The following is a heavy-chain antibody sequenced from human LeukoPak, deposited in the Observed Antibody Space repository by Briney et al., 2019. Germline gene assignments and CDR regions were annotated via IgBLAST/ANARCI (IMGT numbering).Heavy chain of an antibody. Sequence: SETLSLTCTVSGGSTSSSDYYWGCIRQPPDEGLEWIASILYSGNTYYNPSLKSRVTISVDTSKNQFSLKLNSVTAADTAVYYCARLPRYDFWSWGQGTLVTVSS. D-gene: IGHD3-3*01. CDR1: GGSTSSSDYY. J-gene: IGHJ1*01. V-gene: IGHV4-39*01. CDR3: ARLPRYDFWS. CDR2: ILYSGNT.